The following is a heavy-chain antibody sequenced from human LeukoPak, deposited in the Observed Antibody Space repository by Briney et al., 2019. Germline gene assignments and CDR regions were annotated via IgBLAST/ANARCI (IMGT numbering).Heavy chain of an antibody. CDR2: INSDGSST. CDR3: AKSSGYWDFGAFDI. Sequence: GGSLRLSCAASGFTFSSYWMHWVRQAPGKGLVWVSRINSDGSSTSYADSVKGRFTISRDNAKNTLYLQMNSLRAEDTAVYYCAKSSGYWDFGAFDIWGQGTMVTVSS. J-gene: IGHJ3*02. CDR1: GFTFSSYW. V-gene: IGHV3-74*01. D-gene: IGHD3-22*01.